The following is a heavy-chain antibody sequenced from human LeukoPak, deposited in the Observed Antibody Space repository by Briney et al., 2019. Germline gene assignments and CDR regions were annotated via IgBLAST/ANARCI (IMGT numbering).Heavy chain of an antibody. J-gene: IGHJ4*02. CDR2: INHSGST. Sequence: PSETLSLTGAVYGGSYSGYYWSWIRQPPGRGLEWLGEINHSGSTNYNPSLKSRVTISVDTSKKQFSLKLSSVTAADTAVYYCARPYCSAGNCYSNFDSWGQGTLVTVSS. D-gene: IGHD2-15*01. CDR3: ARPYCSAGNCYSNFDS. V-gene: IGHV4-34*01. CDR1: GGSYSGYY.